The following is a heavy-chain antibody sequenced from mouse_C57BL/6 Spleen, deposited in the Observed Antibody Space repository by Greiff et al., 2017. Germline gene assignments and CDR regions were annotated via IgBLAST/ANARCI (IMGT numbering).Heavy chain of an antibody. CDR2: INPSSGYT. J-gene: IGHJ2*01. Sequence: QVHVKQSGAELARPGASVKMSCKASGYTFTSYTMHRVKQRPGQGLEWIGYINPSSGYTKYNQKFKDKATLTADKSSSTAYMQLSSLTSEDSAVYYCARYDYSFDYWGQGTTLTVSS. V-gene: IGHV1-4*01. D-gene: IGHD1-1*01. CDR1: GYTFTSYT. CDR3: ARYDYSFDY.